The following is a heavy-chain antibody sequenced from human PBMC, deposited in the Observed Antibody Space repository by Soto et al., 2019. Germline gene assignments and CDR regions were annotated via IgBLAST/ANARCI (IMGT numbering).Heavy chain of an antibody. Sequence: EVQLVESGGGLVQPGGSLRLSCAASGFTFRTYWLHWVRQAPGKGPAWISRINSDGRSTSYADSVKGRFTISRDNAKNTLYLQMSSLRAEDTAVHYCARDSGYCSGGSCYEGLLDYWGQGTLVTVSS. CDR1: GFTFRTYW. J-gene: IGHJ4*02. D-gene: IGHD2-15*01. V-gene: IGHV3-74*01. CDR2: INSDGRST. CDR3: ARDSGYCSGGSCYEGLLDY.